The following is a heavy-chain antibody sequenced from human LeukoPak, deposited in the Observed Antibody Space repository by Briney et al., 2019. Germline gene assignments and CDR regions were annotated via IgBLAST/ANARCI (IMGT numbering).Heavy chain of an antibody. CDR1: GYTFTSYW. CDR2: IYPGDSDT. Sequence: GASVKVSCKASGYTFTSYWIGWVRQMPGKGLEWMGIIYPGDSDTRYSPSFQGQVTISADKSISTAYLQWSSLKASDTAMYYCARRVTNTYGGYKSRAFDYWGQGTLVTVSS. J-gene: IGHJ4*02. CDR3: ARRVTNTYGGYKSRAFDY. D-gene: IGHD5-12*01. V-gene: IGHV5-51*01.